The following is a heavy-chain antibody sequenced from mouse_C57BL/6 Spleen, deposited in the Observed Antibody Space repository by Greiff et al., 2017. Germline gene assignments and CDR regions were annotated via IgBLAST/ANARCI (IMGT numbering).Heavy chain of an antibody. CDR1: GFTFSDYG. J-gene: IGHJ3*01. D-gene: IGHD3-2*02. V-gene: IGHV5-17*01. CDR2: ISSGSSTI. Sequence: VQLKESGGGLVKPGGSLKLSCAASGFTFSDYGMHWVRQAPEKGLEWVAYISSGSSTIYYADTVKGRFTISRDNAKNTLFLQMTSLRSEDTAMYYCAREAAQASFAYWGQGTLVTVSA. CDR3: AREAAQASFAY.